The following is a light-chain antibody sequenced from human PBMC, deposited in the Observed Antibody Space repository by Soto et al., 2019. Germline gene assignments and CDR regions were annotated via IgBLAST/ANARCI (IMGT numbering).Light chain of an antibody. J-gene: IGKJ4*01. Sequence: EIVMTQSPATLSVSPGARATLSCRASQSVSSNLAWYQQKPGQAPRLLIYGASTRATGIPDRFSGSGSVTEFTLSISSLQSEDFAVYYCQQYNNWPLTFGGGTKVEIK. CDR1: QSVSSN. CDR2: GAS. V-gene: IGKV3-15*01. CDR3: QQYNNWPLT.